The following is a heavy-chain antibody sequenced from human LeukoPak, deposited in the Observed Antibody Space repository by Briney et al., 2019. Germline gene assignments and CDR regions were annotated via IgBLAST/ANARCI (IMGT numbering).Heavy chain of an antibody. CDR1: GGSLSRGDYS. D-gene: IGHD2-15*01. CDR2: IYYSGST. CDR3: ARVTTFLPTVASIHGAFDI. Sequence: SETLSLTCTVSGGSLSRGDYSWSWIRQAPGKGLEWIGYIYYSGSTYYNPSLKSRITISEDSPKNQFSLTLSSVTAADTAVYYCARVTTFLPTVASIHGAFDIWGQGTLVTVSS. J-gene: IGHJ3*02. V-gene: IGHV4-30-4*01.